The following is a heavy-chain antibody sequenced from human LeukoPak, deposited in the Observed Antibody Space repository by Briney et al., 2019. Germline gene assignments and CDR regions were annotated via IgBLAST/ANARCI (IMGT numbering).Heavy chain of an antibody. D-gene: IGHD3-3*01. CDR1: GYTFTSYA. V-gene: IGHV7-4-1*02. CDR3: ARGNIPNYDFWSGYYTHHTTSYFQH. J-gene: IGHJ1*01. Sequence: ASVKVSCKASGYTFTSYAMNWVRQAPGQGLEWMGWINTNTGNPTYAQGFTGRFVFSLDTSVSTAYLQISSLKAEDTAVYYCARGNIPNYDFWSGYYTHHTTSYFQHWGQGTLVTVSS. CDR2: INTNTGNP.